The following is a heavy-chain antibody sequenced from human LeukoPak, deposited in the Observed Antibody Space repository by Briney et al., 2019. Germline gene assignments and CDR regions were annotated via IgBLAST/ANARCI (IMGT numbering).Heavy chain of an antibody. CDR2: ISSNGGST. CDR3: ARSYSGSWYEHFDY. Sequence: GGSLRLSCAASGFTFSSYAMHWVRQAPGKGLEYVSAISSNGGSTYYANSVKGRFTILRDNSKDTLYLQMGSLRAEDMAVYYCARSYSGSWYEHFDYWGQGTLVTVSS. J-gene: IGHJ4*02. D-gene: IGHD6-13*01. V-gene: IGHV3-64*01. CDR1: GFTFSSYA.